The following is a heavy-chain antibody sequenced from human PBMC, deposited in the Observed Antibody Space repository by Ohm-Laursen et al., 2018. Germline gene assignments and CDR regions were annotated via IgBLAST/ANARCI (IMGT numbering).Heavy chain of an antibody. CDR2: IYYSGST. Sequence: SEILSLTCTVTGGSMSSYYWSWIRQPPGKGLEWIGYIYYSGSTNYNPSLKSRVTISVDTSKNQFSLKLSSVTAADTAVYYCARDDDSSGPTAAFDIWGQGTMVTVSS. D-gene: IGHD3-22*01. V-gene: IGHV4-59*01. J-gene: IGHJ3*02. CDR1: GGSMSSYY. CDR3: ARDDDSSGPTAAFDI.